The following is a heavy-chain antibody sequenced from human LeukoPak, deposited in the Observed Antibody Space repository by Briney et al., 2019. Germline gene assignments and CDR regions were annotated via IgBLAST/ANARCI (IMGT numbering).Heavy chain of an antibody. CDR1: GYTFTGYY. CDR2: INPNSGGT. V-gene: IGHV1-2*02. J-gene: IGHJ4*02. Sequence: ASVKVSCKASGYTFTGYYMHWVRQAPGQGLEWMGWINPNSGGTNYAQKFQGRVTMTRDTSISTAYMELSRLRSDDTAVYYCARDEYSSSPHFDYWGQGTLVTVSS. CDR3: ARDEYSSSPHFDY. D-gene: IGHD6-6*01.